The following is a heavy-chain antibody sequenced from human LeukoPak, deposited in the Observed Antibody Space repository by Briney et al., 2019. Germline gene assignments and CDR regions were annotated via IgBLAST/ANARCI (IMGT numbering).Heavy chain of an antibody. CDR1: GFTFSSYA. Sequence: PGRSLRLSCAASGFTFSSYAIHWVRQAPGKGLEWVAVMSFNGVNKYYADSVKGRFTIPRDNSKNTLYLQMNSLRAEDTAVYYCARDRGDYAFDYWGQGTLVTVSS. CDR2: MSFNGVNK. J-gene: IGHJ4*02. V-gene: IGHV3-30-3*01. D-gene: IGHD4-17*01. CDR3: ARDRGDYAFDY.